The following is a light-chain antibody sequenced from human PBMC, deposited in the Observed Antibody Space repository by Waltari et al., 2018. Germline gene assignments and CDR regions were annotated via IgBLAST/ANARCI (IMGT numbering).Light chain of an antibody. J-gene: IGKJ2*01. CDR3: QQYNKSPYT. V-gene: IGKV3-20*01. CDR2: GAS. Sequence: EIVLTQSPGTLSLSQGGRATLSCRASQSLDSTYLAWYQLKPGQAPRLLIYGASSRAAGIPERFSGSGSGTDFTLTISRLEPEDFAVYYCQQYNKSPYTFGQGTKLRIK. CDR1: QSLDSTY.